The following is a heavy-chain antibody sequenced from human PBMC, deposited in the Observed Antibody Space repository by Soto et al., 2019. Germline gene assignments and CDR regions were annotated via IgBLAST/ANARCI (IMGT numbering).Heavy chain of an antibody. V-gene: IGHV1-46*01. J-gene: IGHJ5*02. CDR2: INPSGGST. CDR1: GYTFTSYY. Sequence: WASVKVSCKASGYTFTSYYMHWVRQAPGQGLEWMGIINPSGGSTSYAQKFQGRVTMTRDTSTSTVYMELSSLRSEDTAVYYCARDFHTSFYSSSSENWFDPWGQGTLVTVSS. D-gene: IGHD6-13*01. CDR3: ARDFHTSFYSSSSENWFDP.